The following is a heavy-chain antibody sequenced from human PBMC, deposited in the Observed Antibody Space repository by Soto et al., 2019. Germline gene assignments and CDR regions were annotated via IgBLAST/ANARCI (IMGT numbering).Heavy chain of an antibody. CDR3: ARVDRYCSSTSCYYYYGMDV. Sequence: GXSVKASCKASGYTFTSYDINWVRQATGQGLEWMGWMNPNSGNTGYAQKFQGRVTMTRNTSISTAYMELSSLRSEDTAVYYCARVDRYCSSTSCYYYYGMDVWGQGTTVTVSS. V-gene: IGHV1-8*01. D-gene: IGHD2-2*01. J-gene: IGHJ6*02. CDR2: MNPNSGNT. CDR1: GYTFTSYD.